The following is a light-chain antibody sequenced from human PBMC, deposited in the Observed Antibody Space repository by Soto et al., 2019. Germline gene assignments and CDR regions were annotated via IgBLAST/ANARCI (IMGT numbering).Light chain of an antibody. CDR2: WAS. CDR1: QSVLYSSNNNTY. CDR3: QQYYSTPRT. V-gene: IGKV4-1*01. Sequence: DIVMTQSPDSLAVSLGERATINGKSSQSVLYSSNNNTYLAWYQQKPGQPPKLLIYWASTRESGVPDRFSGSGSGTDFTLTISSLQAEDVAVYYCQQYYSTPRTFGQGTKVEIK. J-gene: IGKJ1*01.